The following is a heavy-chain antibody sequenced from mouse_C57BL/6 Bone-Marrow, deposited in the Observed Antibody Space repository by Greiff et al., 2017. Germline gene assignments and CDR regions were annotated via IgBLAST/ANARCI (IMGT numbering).Heavy chain of an antibody. D-gene: IGHD2-5*01. V-gene: IGHV1-55*01. CDR2: IYPGSGST. CDR1: GYTFTSYW. J-gene: IGHJ1*03. Sequence: QVQLQQPGAELVKPGASVKMSCKASGYTFTSYWITWVKQRPGQGLEWIGDIYPGSGSTNYNEKFKSKATLTVDTSSSTAYMQLSSLTSEDSAVYYCARPSYSNNWCSDVWGTETTVTVSS. CDR3: ARPSYSNNWCSDV.